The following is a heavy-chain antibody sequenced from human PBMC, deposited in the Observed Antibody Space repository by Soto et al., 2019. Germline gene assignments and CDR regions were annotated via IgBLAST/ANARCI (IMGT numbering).Heavy chain of an antibody. CDR3: AIVAPGIVGATYDY. CDR1: GGTFSSYA. V-gene: IGHV1-69*06. Sequence: SVKVSCKASGGTFSSYAISWVRQAPGQGLEWMGGIIPIFGTANYAQKFQGRVTITADKSTSTAYMELSSLRSEDTAVYYCAIVAPGIVGATYDYWGQGTLVTVSS. CDR2: IIPIFGTA. D-gene: IGHD1-26*01. J-gene: IGHJ4*02.